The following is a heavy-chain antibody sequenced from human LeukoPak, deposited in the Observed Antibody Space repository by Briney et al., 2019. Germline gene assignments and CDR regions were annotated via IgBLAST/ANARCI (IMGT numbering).Heavy chain of an antibody. V-gene: IGHV4-34*01. CDR2: INHSGST. J-gene: IGHJ4*02. CDR1: GGSFSGYY. CDR3: ARRVGYYYDSSGYYYFDY. D-gene: IGHD3-22*01. Sequence: SETLSLTCAVYGGSFSGYYWSWIRQPPGKGLEWIGEINHSGSTNYNPSLESRVTISVDTSKNQFSLKLSSVTAADTAVYYCARRVGYYYDSSGYYYFDYWGQGTLVTVSS.